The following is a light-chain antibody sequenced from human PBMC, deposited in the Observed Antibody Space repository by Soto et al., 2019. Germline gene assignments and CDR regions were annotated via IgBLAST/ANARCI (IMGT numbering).Light chain of an antibody. CDR2: YAS. Sequence: DIQMTQSPSSLSASVGDRVTITCLASHDIGNYLNWYQQKPGKAPKLLIYYASTLETGVSSRFSGSGSGTDFSFTISSLQHAEIATYFCQQYDNIPRFIFGRGTKVEIK. CDR1: HDIGNY. J-gene: IGKJ3*01. CDR3: QQYDNIPRFI. V-gene: IGKV1-33*01.